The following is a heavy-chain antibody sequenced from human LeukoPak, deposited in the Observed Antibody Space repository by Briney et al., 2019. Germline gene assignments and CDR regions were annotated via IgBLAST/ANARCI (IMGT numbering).Heavy chain of an antibody. CDR2: INTNTGKP. CDR3: ARPRRVRGVIILAFDY. CDR1: GYTFTSYA. J-gene: IGHJ4*02. D-gene: IGHD3-10*01. V-gene: IGHV7-4-1*02. Sequence: GASVKASCKASGYTFTSYAMNWVRQAPGQGREWMGWINTNTGKPTYAQGFTGRFVFSLDTSVSTAYLQISSLKAEDTAVYYCARPRRVRGVIILAFDYWGQGTLVTVSS.